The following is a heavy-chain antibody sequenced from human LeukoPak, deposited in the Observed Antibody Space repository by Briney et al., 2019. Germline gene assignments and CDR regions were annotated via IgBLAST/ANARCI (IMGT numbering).Heavy chain of an antibody. Sequence: SETLSLTCTVSGGSISSANYYWAWIRQPPGKGLEWIGDVYYSGSTYYNPSLKSRVTISVDTSKNQFSLKLSSVTAADTAVYYCARKCRGPVMTVYYFDYWGQGTLVTVSS. V-gene: IGHV4-39*07. J-gene: IGHJ4*02. D-gene: IGHD3-16*01. CDR3: ARKCRGPVMTVYYFDY. CDR1: GGSISSANYY. CDR2: VYYSGST.